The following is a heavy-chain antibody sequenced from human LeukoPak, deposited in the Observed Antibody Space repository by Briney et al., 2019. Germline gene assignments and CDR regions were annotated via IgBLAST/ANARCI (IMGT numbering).Heavy chain of an antibody. CDR2: IKSKSDGETT. D-gene: IGHD4-11*01. V-gene: IGHV3-15*01. CDR3: ARVVDHDYSDYYLDY. CDR1: GFIVKNVW. Sequence: GGSLRLSCAVSGFIVKNVWMTWVRQAPGQGLEWVGRIKSKSDGETTDYGAPVKGRFTISRDNSKNTLYLQMNSLRAEDTAVYYCARVVDHDYSDYYLDYWGQGTLVTVSS. J-gene: IGHJ4*02.